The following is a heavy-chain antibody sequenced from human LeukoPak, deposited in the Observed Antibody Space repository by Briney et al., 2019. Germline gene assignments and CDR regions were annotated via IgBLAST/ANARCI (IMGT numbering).Heavy chain of an antibody. CDR3: ARDPGYYDILTGYPGVVGDY. CDR1: GGTFTSYG. J-gene: IGHJ4*02. D-gene: IGHD3-9*01. Sequence: GASVKVSCKASGGTFTSYGISWVRQAPGQGLEWMGWISAYNGNTNYAQKLQGRVTMTTDTSTSTAYMELRSLRSDDTAVYYCARDPGYYDILTGYPGVVGDYWGQGTLVTVSS. V-gene: IGHV1-18*01. CDR2: ISAYNGNT.